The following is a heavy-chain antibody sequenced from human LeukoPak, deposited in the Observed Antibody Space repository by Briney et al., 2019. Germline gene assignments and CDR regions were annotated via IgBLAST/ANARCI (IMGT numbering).Heavy chain of an antibody. D-gene: IGHD6-6*01. V-gene: IGHV3-30-3*01. CDR3: ARDSGSSSFYYYYYMDV. Sequence: PGRSLRLSCAASGFTFSSYAMHWVRQAPGKGLEWVAVISYDGSNKYYADSVKGRFTISRDNSKNTLYLQMNSLRAEDTAVYYCARDSGSSSFYYYYYMDVWGKGTTVTVSS. CDR2: ISYDGSNK. CDR1: GFTFSSYA. J-gene: IGHJ6*03.